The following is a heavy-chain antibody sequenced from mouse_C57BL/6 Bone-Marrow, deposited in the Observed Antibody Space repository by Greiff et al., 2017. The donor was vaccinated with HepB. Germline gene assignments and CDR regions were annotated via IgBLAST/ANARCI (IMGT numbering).Heavy chain of an antibody. J-gene: IGHJ3*01. CDR1: GYTFTDYN. V-gene: IGHV1-22*01. Sequence: EVQLQQSGPELVKPGASVKMSCKASGYTFTDYNMHWVKQSHGKSLEWIGYINPNNGGTSYNQKFKGKATLTVNKSSSTAYMELRSLTSEDSAVYYCARDGYYGSWFAYWGQGTLVTVSA. CDR2: INPNNGGT. CDR3: ARDGYYGSWFAY. D-gene: IGHD2-3*01.